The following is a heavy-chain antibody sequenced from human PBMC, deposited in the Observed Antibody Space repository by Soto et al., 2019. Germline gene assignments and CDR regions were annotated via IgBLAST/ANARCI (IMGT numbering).Heavy chain of an antibody. CDR1: GGSFSGYY. Sequence: QVQLQQWGAGLLKPSETLSLTCAVNGGSFSGYYWSWIRQPPGKGLEWIGEINHSGITNYNPSLRARVHISLDTSMNQFFLKLSSVTAADTDGYYGARCGAGARSGGPDRLKRRNYGHPGFDIWGRGTMVTVSS. CDR3: ARCGAGARSGGPDRLKRRNYGHPGFDI. V-gene: IGHV4-34*01. CDR2: INHSGIT. J-gene: IGHJ3*02. D-gene: IGHD4-17*01.